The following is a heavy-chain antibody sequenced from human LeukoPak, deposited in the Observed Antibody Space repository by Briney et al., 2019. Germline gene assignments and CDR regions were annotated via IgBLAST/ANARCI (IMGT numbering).Heavy chain of an antibody. CDR2: MYYSGST. CDR1: GGSISSGDYY. J-gene: IGHJ4*02. D-gene: IGHD3-3*01. Sequence: ASETLSLTCTVSGGSISSGDYYWSWIRQPPGKGLEWIGYMYYSGSTYYNPSLKSRVTISVDTSKNQFSLKLSSVTAADTAVYYCARVARHGYYDFPWDFDYWGQGTLVTVSS. CDR3: ARVARHGYYDFPWDFDY. V-gene: IGHV4-30-4*01.